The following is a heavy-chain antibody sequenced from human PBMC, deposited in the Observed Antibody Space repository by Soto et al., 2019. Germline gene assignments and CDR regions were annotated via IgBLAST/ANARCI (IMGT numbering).Heavy chain of an antibody. Sequence: ASVEVSCKASGYTFTSYGISWVRQAPGQGLEWMGWISAYNGNTNYAQKLQGRVTMTTDTSTSTAYMELRSLRSDDTAVYYCARDLAIHGVYDYWGQGTLVTVSS. D-gene: IGHD2-8*01. CDR2: ISAYNGNT. CDR3: ARDLAIHGVYDY. J-gene: IGHJ4*02. V-gene: IGHV1-18*01. CDR1: GYTFTSYG.